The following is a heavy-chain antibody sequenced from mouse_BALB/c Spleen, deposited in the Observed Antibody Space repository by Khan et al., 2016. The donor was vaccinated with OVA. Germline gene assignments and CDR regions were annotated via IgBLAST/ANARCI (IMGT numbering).Heavy chain of an antibody. V-gene: IGHV1S137*01. CDR2: ISTYSGNT. Sequence: QVQLQQSGPELVRPGVSVKISCKGSGYIFTDYAMHWGKQSHTKSLEWIGLISTYSGNTNYNRKFKGKATMTVDKSPSTAYMELARLTSEDSAIYYCARPAYDGYYDYWGQGTTLTVSS. CDR1: GYIFTDYA. CDR3: ARPAYDGYYDY. D-gene: IGHD2-3*01. J-gene: IGHJ2*01.